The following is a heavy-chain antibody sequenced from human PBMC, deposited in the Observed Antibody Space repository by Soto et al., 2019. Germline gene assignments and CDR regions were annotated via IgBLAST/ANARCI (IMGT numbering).Heavy chain of an antibody. D-gene: IGHD2-2*01. V-gene: IGHV1-69*11. CDR2: IIPLLRST. CDR1: GDSFSTYA. J-gene: IGHJ4*02. Sequence: QVQLVQSGAQVKKPGSSVKVSCKASGDSFSTYAVSWVRQAPGQGLEWMGKIIPLLRSTTYAQKFRGRVTIAADETTSIAYMDLTSLTAEDTAVYYCATDSGIVAVPAAMGFDYWGQGTLVTVSS. CDR3: ATDSGIVAVPAAMGFDY.